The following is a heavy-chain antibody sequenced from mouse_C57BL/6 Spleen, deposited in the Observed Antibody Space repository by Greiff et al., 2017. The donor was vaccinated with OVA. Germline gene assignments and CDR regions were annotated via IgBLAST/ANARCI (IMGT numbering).Heavy chain of an antibody. CDR2: IDPSDSET. J-gene: IGHJ3*01. CDR1: GYTFTSYW. CDR3: ARSLTAQATAWFAY. D-gene: IGHD3-2*02. V-gene: IGHV1-52*01. Sequence: QVQLQQPGAELVRPGSSVNLSCKASGYTFTSYWMHWVKQRPIQGLEWIGNIDPSDSETHYNQKFKDKATLTVVKSSSTAYMQLSSLTSEDSAVYYCARSLTAQATAWFAYWGQGTLVTVSA.